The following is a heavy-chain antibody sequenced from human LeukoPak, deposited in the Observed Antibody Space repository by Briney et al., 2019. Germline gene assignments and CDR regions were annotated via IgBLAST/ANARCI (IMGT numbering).Heavy chain of an antibody. CDR1: GFTFSNYN. CDR2: ISSSSNII. D-gene: IGHD3-10*01. J-gene: IGHJ4*02. V-gene: IGHV3-48*01. Sequence: GGSLRLSCAASGFTFSNYNMNWVRQPPGKGLQWVSYISSSSNIIYYADSVKGRFTISRDNAKNSLFLQLNSLRAEDTAVYYCARDFAREFTIDYWGQGTLVTVSS. CDR3: ARDFAREFTIDY.